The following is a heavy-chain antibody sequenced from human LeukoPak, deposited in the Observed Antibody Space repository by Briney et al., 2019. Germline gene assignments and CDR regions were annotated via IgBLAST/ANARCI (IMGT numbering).Heavy chain of an antibody. CDR2: IYYSGST. CDR3: AREYYYDSSGYSPIDY. D-gene: IGHD3-22*01. J-gene: IGHJ4*02. Sequence: PSETLSLTCTVSGGSVSSGSYYWSWIRQPPGTGLEWIGYIYYSGSTNYNPSLKSRVTISVDTSKNQFSLKLSSVTAADTAVYYCAREYYYDSSGYSPIDYWGQGTLVTVSS. CDR1: GGSVSSGSYY. V-gene: IGHV4-61*01.